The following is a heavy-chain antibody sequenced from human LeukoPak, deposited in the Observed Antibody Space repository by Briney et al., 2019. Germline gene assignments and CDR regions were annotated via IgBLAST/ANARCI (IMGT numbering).Heavy chain of an antibody. V-gene: IGHV1-18*01. CDR2: ISTENGNT. CDR1: GHTFSNYG. D-gene: IGHD3-3*01. J-gene: IGHJ4*02. CDR3: AGDPNQQTLLTVFGVVIPFDS. Sequence: GASVKVSCKASGHTFSNYGISWVRQAPGQGLEWMGWISTENGNTKYAQNFEGRITMTRDTLTNTAYMELRSLRSDDTAVYYCAGDPNQQTLLTVFGVVIPFDSWGQGTLVTVSS.